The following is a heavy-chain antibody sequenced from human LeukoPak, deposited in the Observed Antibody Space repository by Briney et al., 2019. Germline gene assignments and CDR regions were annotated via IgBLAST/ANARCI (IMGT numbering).Heavy chain of an antibody. D-gene: IGHD6-13*01. Sequence: GRSLRLSCAASGFTFSSYGMHWVRQAPGKGLEWVAVIWYDGSNKYYADSVKGRFTISRDNSKNTLYLQMNSLRAEDTAVYYCARDAGYSSITLVGAFDIWGQGTMVTVSS. J-gene: IGHJ3*02. CDR1: GFTFSSYG. V-gene: IGHV3-33*01. CDR3: ARDAGYSSITLVGAFDI. CDR2: IWYDGSNK.